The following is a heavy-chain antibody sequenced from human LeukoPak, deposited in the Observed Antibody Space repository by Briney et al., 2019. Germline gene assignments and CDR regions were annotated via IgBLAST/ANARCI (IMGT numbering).Heavy chain of an antibody. D-gene: IGHD2-8*01. CDR3: ARDGLYTNGYSYFDY. CDR1: GGSFSSYH. Sequence: SETLSLICTVSGGSFSSYHWSWIRQFVGKGLEWIGRAHSDGTTNYNPSLKSRVTMSIDTSKNQFSLKLNSVTAADTAVYYCARDGLYTNGYSYFDYWGQGTLVTVSS. J-gene: IGHJ4*02. CDR2: AHSDGTT. V-gene: IGHV4-4*07.